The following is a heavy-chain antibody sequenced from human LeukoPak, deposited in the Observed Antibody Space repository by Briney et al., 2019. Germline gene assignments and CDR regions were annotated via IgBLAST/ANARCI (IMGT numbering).Heavy chain of an antibody. D-gene: IGHD3-9*01. CDR3: ARDSVPRRYYDILTGSSDFDY. CDR1: GYTFTGYY. Sequence: ASVKVSCKASGYTFTGYYMHWVRQAPGQGLEWTGWINPNSGGTNYAQKFRGRVTMTRDTSISTAYMELSRLRSDDTAVYYCARDSVPRRYYDILTGSSDFDYWGQGTLVTVSS. CDR2: INPNSGGT. J-gene: IGHJ4*02. V-gene: IGHV1-2*02.